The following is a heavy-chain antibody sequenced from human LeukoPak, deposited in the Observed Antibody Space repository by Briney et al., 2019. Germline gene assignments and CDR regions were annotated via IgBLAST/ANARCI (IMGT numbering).Heavy chain of an antibody. V-gene: IGHV3-23*01. J-gene: IGHJ4*02. D-gene: IGHD2-2*01. CDR2: ISGSASNT. CDR1: GFTSTQFG. CDR3: XXXXTHTNYYFDY. Sequence: XSLXXSXVASGFTSTQFGMAWVRQSPGRGLEWVSSISGSASNTYYADSVKGRFTISRDNSKKTVYMQMNSLRGEETAVYYXXXXXTHTNYYFDYWGQGTLVTVSS.